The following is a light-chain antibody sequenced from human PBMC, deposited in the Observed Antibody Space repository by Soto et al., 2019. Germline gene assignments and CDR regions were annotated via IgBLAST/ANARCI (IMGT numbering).Light chain of an antibody. Sequence: DIHMTQSPSSLSASVNEIVTITCPASHNIRGYLNWYQQKPGKTPKLLIYAASSLQSGTPSRFSGSGSETDFTLTISSLQPEDFATYYCQQSYSTPWTFGQGTKVDI. CDR3: QQSYSTPWT. V-gene: IGKV1-39*01. CDR1: HNIRGY. CDR2: AAS. J-gene: IGKJ1*01.